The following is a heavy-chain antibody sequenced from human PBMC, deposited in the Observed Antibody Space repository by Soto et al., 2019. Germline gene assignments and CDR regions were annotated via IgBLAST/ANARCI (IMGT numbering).Heavy chain of an antibody. V-gene: IGHV2-5*02. Sequence: QITLKESGPTLVKPTQTLTLTCTFSGFSLSTSGVGVGWIRQPPGKALEWLALIYWDDDKRYSPSLKSRLTITTDTSKNRVVLTMTNMDPVDTATYYCAHRRHGFYCSGGSCYSSVSWFDPWGQGTLVTVSS. CDR3: AHRRHGFYCSGGSCYSSVSWFDP. D-gene: IGHD2-15*01. CDR1: GFSLSTSGVG. CDR2: IYWDDDK. J-gene: IGHJ5*02.